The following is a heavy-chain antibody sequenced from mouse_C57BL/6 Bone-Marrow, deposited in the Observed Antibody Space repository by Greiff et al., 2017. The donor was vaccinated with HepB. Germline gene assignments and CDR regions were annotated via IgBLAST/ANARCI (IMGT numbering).Heavy chain of an antibody. CDR1: GFTFSDYG. CDR3: AKGYCYYGSSYWYFDV. D-gene: IGHD1-1*01. CDR2: ISSGSSTI. Sequence: EVKLMESGGGLVKPGGSLKLSCAASGFTFSDYGMHWVRQAPEKGLEWVAYISSGSSTIYYADTVKGRYTISRDKAKNTLFLQMTSLRSENAAMYYCAKGYCYYGSSYWYFDVWGTGTTVTVSS. J-gene: IGHJ1*03. V-gene: IGHV5-17*01.